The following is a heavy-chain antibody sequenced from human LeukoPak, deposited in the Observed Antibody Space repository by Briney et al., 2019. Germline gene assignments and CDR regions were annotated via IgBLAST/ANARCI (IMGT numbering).Heavy chain of an antibody. J-gene: IGHJ5*02. CDR2: INHSGST. V-gene: IGHV4-34*01. CDR3: AKKWGNWFDP. Sequence: SETLSLTCAVYGGSFSGYYWSWIRQPPGKGLEWIGEINHSGSTNYNPSLKSRVTISVDTSKNQFSLKLSSVTAADTAVYYCAKKWGNWFDPWGQRTLVTVSS. D-gene: IGHD1-26*01. CDR1: GGSFSGYY.